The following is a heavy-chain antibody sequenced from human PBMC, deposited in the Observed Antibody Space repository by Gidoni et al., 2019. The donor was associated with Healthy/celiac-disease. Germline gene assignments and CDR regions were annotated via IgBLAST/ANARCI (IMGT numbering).Heavy chain of an antibody. J-gene: IGHJ6*02. V-gene: IGHV3-33*01. D-gene: IGHD3-10*01. CDR1: GFTFSSYG. CDR2: IWYDGSNK. CDR3: ARDTVGSGSIPYYYYGMDV. Sequence: QVQLVESGGGVVQPGRSLRLSCAASGFTFSSYGMHWVRQAPGKGLEWVAVIWYDGSNKYYADSVKGRFTISRDNSKNTLYLQMNSLRAEDTAVYYCARDTVGSGSIPYYYYGMDVWGQGTTVTVSS.